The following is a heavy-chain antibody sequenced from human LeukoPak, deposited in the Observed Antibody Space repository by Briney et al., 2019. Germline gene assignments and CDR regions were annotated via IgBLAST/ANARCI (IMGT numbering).Heavy chain of an antibody. Sequence: SETLSLTCAVSGGSISSSNWWSWVRQPPGKGLEWIGEIYHSGSTNYNPSLKSRVTISVDTSKNQFSLKLSSVTAADTAAYYCARLRSGSTPPPPHYYYGLDVWGQGTTVIVSS. D-gene: IGHD1-26*01. J-gene: IGHJ6*02. CDR2: IYHSGST. CDR1: GGSISSSNW. CDR3: ARLRSGSTPPPPHYYYGLDV. V-gene: IGHV4-4*02.